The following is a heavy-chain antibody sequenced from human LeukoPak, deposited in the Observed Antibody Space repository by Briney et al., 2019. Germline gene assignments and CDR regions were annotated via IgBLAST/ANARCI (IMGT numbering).Heavy chain of an antibody. D-gene: IGHD6-19*01. V-gene: IGHV1-24*01. CDR1: GYTLTELS. CDR2: FDPEDGET. Sequence: ASVKVSCKVSGYTLTELSMHWVRQAPGKGLEWMGGFDPEDGETIYAQKFQGRVTMTEDTSTDTAYMELSSLRSEDTAVYYCATDLGSGRYFSVVYWGQGTLVTVSS. J-gene: IGHJ4*02. CDR3: ATDLGSGRYFSVVY.